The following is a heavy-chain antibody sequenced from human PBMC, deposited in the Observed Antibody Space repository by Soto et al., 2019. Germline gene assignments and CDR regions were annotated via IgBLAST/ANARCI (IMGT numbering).Heavy chain of an antibody. J-gene: IGHJ4*02. CDR1: GYTFTSYA. CDR3: SREHDFLLDYSFAY. CDR2: INAGNGNT. Sequence: ASVKVCCKASGYTFTSYAMHWVRQAPGQRLEWMGWINAGNGNTKYSQKFQGRVTITRDTSASTAYMELSSLRSEDSAVYYCSREHDFLLDYSFAYWGQGSLVTVSS. V-gene: IGHV1-3*01. D-gene: IGHD3-9*01.